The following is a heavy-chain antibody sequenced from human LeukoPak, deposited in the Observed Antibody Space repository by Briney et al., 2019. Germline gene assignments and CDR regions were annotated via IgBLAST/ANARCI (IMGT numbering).Heavy chain of an antibody. V-gene: IGHV4-38-2*02. CDR2: IYHSGST. J-gene: IGHJ4*02. D-gene: IGHD1-14*01. CDR1: GYSISSGYY. CDR3: ARHDPGNPFDY. Sequence: KSSETLSLTCTVSGYSISSGYYWGWIRQPPGKGLEWIGSIYHSGSTYYNPSLKSRVTISVDTSKNQFSLKLSSVTAADTAVYYCARHDPGNPFDYWGQGTLVTVSS.